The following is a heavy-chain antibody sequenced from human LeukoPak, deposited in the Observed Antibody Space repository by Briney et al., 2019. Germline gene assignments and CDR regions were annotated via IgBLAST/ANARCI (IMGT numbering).Heavy chain of an antibody. V-gene: IGHV4-39*01. CDR1: GGSIRSSSYY. J-gene: IGHJ3*02. CDR3: ARPRGDAFDI. CDR2: INYSGST. Sequence: SETLSLTRTVSGGSIRSSSYYWDWIRQPPGKGLQWLGSINYSGSTHYNPSLESRVTISVDTSKNQFSLKLSSVTAADTAVYYCARPRGDAFDIWGQGTMVTVSS. D-gene: IGHD3-16*01.